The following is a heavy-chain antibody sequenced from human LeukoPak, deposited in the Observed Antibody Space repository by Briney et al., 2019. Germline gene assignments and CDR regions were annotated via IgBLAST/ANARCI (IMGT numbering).Heavy chain of an antibody. V-gene: IGHV4-59*12. J-gene: IGHJ5*02. CDR2: IYYSGST. CDR1: GGSISSYY. CDR3: ARDSYCSSTSCYPLNWFDP. Sequence: PSETLSLTCTVSGGSISSYYWSWIRQPPGKGLEWIGYIYYSGSTNYNPSLKSRVTISVDTSKNQFSLKLSSVTAADTAVYYCARDSYCSSTSCYPLNWFDPWGQGTLVTVSS. D-gene: IGHD2-2*01.